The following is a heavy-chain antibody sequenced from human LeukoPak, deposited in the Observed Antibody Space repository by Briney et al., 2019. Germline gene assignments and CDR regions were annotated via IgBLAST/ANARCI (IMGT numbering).Heavy chain of an antibody. J-gene: IGHJ4*02. D-gene: IGHD6-13*01. CDR3: ARGDSSSWYRYFDY. Sequence: PSETLSLTCAVYGGSFSGYYWSWIRQPPGKGLEWIGEINHSRSTNYNPSLKSRVTISVDTSKNQFSLKLSSVTAADTAVYYCARGDSSSWYRYFDYWGQGTLVTVSS. V-gene: IGHV4-34*01. CDR1: GGSFSGYY. CDR2: INHSRST.